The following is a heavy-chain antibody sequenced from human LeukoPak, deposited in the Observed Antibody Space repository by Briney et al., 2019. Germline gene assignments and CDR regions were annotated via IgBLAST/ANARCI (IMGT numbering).Heavy chain of an antibody. CDR3: ARNVRRGGMDV. CDR1: GFTFSTYA. D-gene: IGHD1-1*01. J-gene: IGHJ6*04. CDR2: ISYHGRNK. Sequence: GGSLRLSCAPSGFTFSTYAIHWVRKAPGKGLEWVAVISYHGRNKYYADSVKGRFTISRDNSKNTLYLQMNSLRADDTAVYYCARNVRRGGMDVWGKGTTVTVSS. V-gene: IGHV3-30*04.